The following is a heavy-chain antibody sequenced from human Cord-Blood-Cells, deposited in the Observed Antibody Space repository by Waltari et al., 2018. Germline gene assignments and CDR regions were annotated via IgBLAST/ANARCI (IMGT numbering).Heavy chain of an antibody. CDR3: AADLYSSSLGWFDP. CDR1: GFTFTSSA. V-gene: IGHV1-58*01. CDR2: IVVGSGNT. J-gene: IGHJ5*02. Sequence: QMQLVQSGPEVKKPGTSVKVSCKASGFTFTSSAVQWVRQARGQRLECIGWIVVGSGNTNYAQKFQERVTITRDMSTSTAYMELSSLRSEDTAVYYCAADLYSSSLGWFDPWGQGTLVTVSS. D-gene: IGHD6-13*01.